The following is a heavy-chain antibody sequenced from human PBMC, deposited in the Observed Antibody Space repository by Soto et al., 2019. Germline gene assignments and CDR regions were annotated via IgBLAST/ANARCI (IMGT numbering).Heavy chain of an antibody. J-gene: IGHJ4*02. Sequence: ELQLVESGGGLVQPGGSLRLSCVVSGFSFSNYWMSWVRQAPGKGLEWVANIKQDGSETYYVDSVKGRFTISRDNAENSLYLQMTILRGDDTAVYYCARGWATTAGTGDNWGQGTLVIVSS. CDR3: ARGWATTAGTGDN. CDR1: GFSFSNYW. V-gene: IGHV3-7*01. CDR2: IKQDGSET. D-gene: IGHD6-19*01.